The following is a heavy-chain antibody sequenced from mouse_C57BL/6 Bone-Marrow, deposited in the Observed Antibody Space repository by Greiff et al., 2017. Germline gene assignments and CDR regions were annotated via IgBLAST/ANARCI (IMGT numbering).Heavy chain of an antibody. Sequence: VQLKESGPGLVKPGASVKISCKASGYSFTGYYMNWVKQSPEKSLEWIGEINPSTGGTTYNQKFKAKATLTVDKSYSTAYMQLKSLTSEDSAVYYCARETTVVAKAMDYWGQGTSVTVSS. D-gene: IGHD1-1*01. CDR3: ARETTVVAKAMDY. CDR2: INPSTGGT. J-gene: IGHJ4*01. CDR1: GYSFTGYY. V-gene: IGHV1-42*01.